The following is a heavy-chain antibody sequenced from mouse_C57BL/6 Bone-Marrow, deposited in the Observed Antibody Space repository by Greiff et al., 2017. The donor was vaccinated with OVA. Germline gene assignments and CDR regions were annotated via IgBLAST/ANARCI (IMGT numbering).Heavy chain of an antibody. Sequence: VQLQQSGAELVRPGASVKLSCTASGFNIKDDYMHWVKQRPEQGLEWIGWIDPENGDTEYASKFQGKATITADTSSNTAYLQLSNLTSEDTAVYYCTTDGYYDYAMDYWGQGTSVTVSS. CDR3: TTDGYYDYAMDY. D-gene: IGHD2-3*01. CDR2: IDPENGDT. V-gene: IGHV14-4*01. CDR1: GFNIKDDY. J-gene: IGHJ4*01.